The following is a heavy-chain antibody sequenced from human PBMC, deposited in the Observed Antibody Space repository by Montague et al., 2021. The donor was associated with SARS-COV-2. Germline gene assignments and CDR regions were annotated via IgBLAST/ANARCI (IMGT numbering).Heavy chain of an antibody. CDR1: GFSLSTSGMC. V-gene: IGHV2-70*01. D-gene: IGHD3-9*01. CDR2: IDWDDDK. CDR3: ARMVTIFSLGGYYYYYGMDV. J-gene: IGHJ6*02. Sequence: VKPTQTLTLTCTFSGFSLSTSGMCVSWIRQPPGKALEWLALIDWDDDKYYSTPLKTRLTISKDTSKNQVVLTMTNMDPVDTATYYCARMVTIFSLGGYYYYYGMDVWGQGTTVTVSS.